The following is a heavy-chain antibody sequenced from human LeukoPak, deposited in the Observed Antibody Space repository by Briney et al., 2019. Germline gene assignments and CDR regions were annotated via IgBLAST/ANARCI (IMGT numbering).Heavy chain of an antibody. Sequence: GGSLRLSCAASGFTFSSYGMHWVRQAPGKGLEWVAVISYDGSNKYYADSAKGRFTISRDNSKNTLYLQMNSLRAEDTAVYYCAKPSLYETSRPQDTDSFNFWGQGTMVTVSS. V-gene: IGHV3-30*18. CDR1: GFTFSSYG. D-gene: IGHD3-22*01. CDR2: ISYDGSNK. CDR3: AKPSLYETSRPQDTDSFNF. J-gene: IGHJ3*01.